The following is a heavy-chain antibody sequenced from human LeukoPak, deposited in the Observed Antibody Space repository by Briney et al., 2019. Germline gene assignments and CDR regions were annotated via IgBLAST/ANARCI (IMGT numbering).Heavy chain of an antibody. Sequence: SETLSLTCTVSGGSISSYYWSWIRQPPGKGLERIGYIYYSGSTNYNPSLKSRVTISVDTSKNQFSLKLSSVTAADTAVYYCARHYGSSWRYYFDYWGQGTLVTVSS. D-gene: IGHD6-13*01. J-gene: IGHJ4*02. CDR1: GGSISSYY. V-gene: IGHV4-59*08. CDR2: IYYSGST. CDR3: ARHYGSSWRYYFDY.